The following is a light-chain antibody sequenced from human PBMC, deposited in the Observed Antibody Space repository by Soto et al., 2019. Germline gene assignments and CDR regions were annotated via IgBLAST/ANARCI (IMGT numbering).Light chain of an antibody. V-gene: IGLV2-14*01. Sequence: QSALTQPASVSGSPGQSITISCTGASSDVGAYNYVSWYQQHPGKAPKLIIYDVSNRPSGVSNRFSGSKSGNTASLTISGLQAEDEADYYCTSYTSSYTYVFGTGTKLTVL. CDR1: SSDVGAYNY. J-gene: IGLJ1*01. CDR2: DVS. CDR3: TSYTSSYTYV.